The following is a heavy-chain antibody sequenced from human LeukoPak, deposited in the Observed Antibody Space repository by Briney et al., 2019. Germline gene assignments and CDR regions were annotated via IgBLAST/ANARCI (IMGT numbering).Heavy chain of an antibody. CDR3: ARDRGGQQLSYFDY. D-gene: IGHD6-13*01. J-gene: IGHJ4*02. V-gene: IGHV1-3*01. Sequence: ASVKVSCKAPGNTFPSHFMNWVRQAPGQRLEWMGWINAGNGNTKYSQKFQGRVTITRDTSASTAYMELSSLRSKDTAVYYCARDRGGQQLSYFDYWGQGTLVTVSS. CDR1: GNTFPSHF. CDR2: INAGNGNT.